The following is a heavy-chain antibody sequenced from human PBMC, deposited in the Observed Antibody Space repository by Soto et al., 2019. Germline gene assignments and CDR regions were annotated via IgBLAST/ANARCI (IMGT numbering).Heavy chain of an antibody. D-gene: IGHD7-27*01. V-gene: IGHV1-18*01. CDR3: ARTRGPGYYYYMDV. CDR2: ISAYNGNT. CDR1: GYTFTSYG. J-gene: IGHJ6*03. Sequence: ASVEVSCTASGYTFTSYGMSWVRQAPGQGLEWMGWISAYNGNTNYAQKLQGRVTMTTDTSTSTAYMELRSLRSDDTAVYYCARTRGPGYYYYMDVWGKGTTVTVSS.